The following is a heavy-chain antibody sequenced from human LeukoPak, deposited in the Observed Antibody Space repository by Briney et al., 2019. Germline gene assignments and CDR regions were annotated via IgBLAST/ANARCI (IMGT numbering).Heavy chain of an antibody. CDR3: SLGYCSGGSCYPSWFDP. J-gene: IGHJ5*02. CDR1: GGSFSGYY. V-gene: IGHV4-34*01. D-gene: IGHD2-15*01. Sequence: SETLSLTCAVYGGSFSGYYWSWIRQPPGKGLEWVGEINHSGSTNYNPSLKSRVTISVDTSKNQFSLKLSSVTAADTAVYYCSLGYCSGGSCYPSWFDPWGQGTLVTVSS. CDR2: INHSGST.